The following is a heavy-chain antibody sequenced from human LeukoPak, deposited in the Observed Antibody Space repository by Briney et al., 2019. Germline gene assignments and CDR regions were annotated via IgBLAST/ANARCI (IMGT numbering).Heavy chain of an antibody. CDR2: IYHSGSA. Sequence: PSEALSLTCTVSGGSISSSSHYWGWIRQPPGKGLEWIGEIYHSGSANYNPSLKSRVTISVDKSKNQFSLRLSSVTAADTAVYYCASAGHDGIGYKVCWGQGTLVTVSS. V-gene: IGHV4-39*07. CDR1: GGSISSSSHY. CDR3: ASAGHDGIGYKVC. J-gene: IGHJ4*02. D-gene: IGHD3-22*01.